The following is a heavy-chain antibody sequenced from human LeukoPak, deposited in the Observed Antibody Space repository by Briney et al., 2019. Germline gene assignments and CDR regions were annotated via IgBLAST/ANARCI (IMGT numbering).Heavy chain of an antibody. CDR1: GGSFSGYY. CDR3: ARDIDGDYYVSGGNFDY. V-gene: IGHV4-59*01. D-gene: IGHD3-10*01. J-gene: IGHJ4*02. CDR2: INYSGSA. Sequence: PSETLSLTCAVYGGSFSGYYWSWIRQPPGKGLEWIGYINYSGSANYNPSLKSRVTISVDTSKNQFSLKLSSVTAADTAVYYCARDIDGDYYVSGGNFDYWGQGTLVTVSS.